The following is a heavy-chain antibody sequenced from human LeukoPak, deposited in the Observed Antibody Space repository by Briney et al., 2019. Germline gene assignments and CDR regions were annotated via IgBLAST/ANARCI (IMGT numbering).Heavy chain of an antibody. CDR1: GFTFSSYE. V-gene: IGHV3-48*03. D-gene: IGHD3-10*02. J-gene: IGHJ6*04. Sequence: GGSLRLSCAASGFTFSSYEMNWVRQAPGKGLEWVSYISRSGSTIYYADSVKGRFTISRGNAKNSLYLQMNSLRAEDTAVYYCAELGITMIGGVWGKGTTVTISS. CDR2: ISRSGSTI. CDR3: AELGITMIGGV.